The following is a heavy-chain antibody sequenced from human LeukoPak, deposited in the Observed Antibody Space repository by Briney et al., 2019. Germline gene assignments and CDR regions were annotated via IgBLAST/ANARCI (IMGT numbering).Heavy chain of an antibody. CDR2: ISYDGSNK. CDR3: AKDRDKFWSGSQV. J-gene: IGHJ4*02. Sequence: GKSLRLSCAASGFTFSSYGMHWVRQAPGKGLEWVAVISYDGSNKYYADSVKGRFTSSRDNSKSTLYLQMNSLRTEDTAVYYCAKDRDKFWSGSQVWGQGTLVTVSS. CDR1: GFTFSSYG. V-gene: IGHV3-30*18. D-gene: IGHD3-3*01.